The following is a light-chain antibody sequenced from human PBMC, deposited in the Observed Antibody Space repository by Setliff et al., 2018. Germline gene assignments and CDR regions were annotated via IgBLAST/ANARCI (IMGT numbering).Light chain of an antibody. V-gene: IGLV2-8*01. CDR3: SSYAGSNVVV. CDR1: SSDVGGYNY. Sequence: QSVLAQPPSASGSPGQSVTISCTGTSSDVGGYNYVSWYQQHPGKAPKLMIYEVSKRPSGVPDRLSGSKSGNTASLTVSGLQAEDEADYYCSSYAGSNVVVFGGGTKVTVL. J-gene: IGLJ2*01. CDR2: EVS.